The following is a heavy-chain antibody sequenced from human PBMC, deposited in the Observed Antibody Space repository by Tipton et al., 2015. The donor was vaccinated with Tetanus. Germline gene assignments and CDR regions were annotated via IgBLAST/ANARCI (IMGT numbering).Heavy chain of an antibody. D-gene: IGHD2/OR15-2a*01. CDR1: GGSVTSDNHY. CDR3: ARVSRRNFYFDY. Sequence: TLSLTCTVSGGSVTSDNHYWNWIRQPPGKGLEWLADISDSGSTNSNYFLKSRITVSRDTSKNQFSLNLTSVTVADSAVYFCARVSRRNFYFDYWGPGAQVTVSS. CDR2: ISDSGST. J-gene: IGHJ4*02. V-gene: IGHV4-61*01.